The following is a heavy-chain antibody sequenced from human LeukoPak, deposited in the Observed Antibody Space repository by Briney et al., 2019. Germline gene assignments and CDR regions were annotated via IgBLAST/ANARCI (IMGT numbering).Heavy chain of an antibody. CDR1: GFTFSSYW. J-gene: IGHJ3*02. CDR2: IKQDGSEK. Sequence: TGGSLRLSCAASGFTFSSYWMSWVRQAPGKGLEWVANIKQDGSEKYYVDSVKGRFTISRDNAKNSLYLQMNSLRAEDTAVYYCARDRLWLGEPHAFDIWGQGTMVTVSS. V-gene: IGHV3-7*01. D-gene: IGHD3-10*01. CDR3: ARDRLWLGEPHAFDI.